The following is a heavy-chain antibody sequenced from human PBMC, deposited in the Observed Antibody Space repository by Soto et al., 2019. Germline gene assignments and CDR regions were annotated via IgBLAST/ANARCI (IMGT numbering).Heavy chain of an antibody. J-gene: IGHJ4*02. CDR2: IYSGGAT. V-gene: IGHV3-66*01. CDR3: ARDGTYNWV. CDR1: GFTVSNNY. Sequence: EVQLVESGGGLVQPGGSLRLSCAASGFTVSNNYMRWVRQAPGKGLEWVARIYSGGATYYADSVKGRFTISRDNSKNTLYLQMNGLRAEGTAVYYCARDGTYNWVGGQGILVTVSS. D-gene: IGHD1-1*01.